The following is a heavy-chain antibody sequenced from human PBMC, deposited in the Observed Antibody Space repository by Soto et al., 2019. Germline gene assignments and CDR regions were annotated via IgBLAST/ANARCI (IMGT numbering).Heavy chain of an antibody. CDR3: ARAGGGYDILTGYSD. D-gene: IGHD3-9*01. J-gene: IGHJ4*02. Sequence: ASVKVSCKASGYTFTSYDINWVRQANGQGLEWMGWMNPNSGNTGYAQKFQGRVTMTRNTSISTAYMELSSLRSEDTAVYYCARAGGGYDILTGYSDWGQGTLVTVSS. V-gene: IGHV1-8*01. CDR1: GYTFTSYD. CDR2: MNPNSGNT.